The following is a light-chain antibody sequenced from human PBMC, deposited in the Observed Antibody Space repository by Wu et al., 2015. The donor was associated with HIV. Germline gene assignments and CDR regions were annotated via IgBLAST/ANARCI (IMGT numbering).Light chain of an antibody. CDR2: GTS. J-gene: IGKJ2*01. CDR1: QSVTNY. Sequence: EIVLTQSPATLSLSPGERATLSCRASQSVTNYLAWYQQKPGQAPRLLIYGTSSRATGIPDRFSGTGSGTDFTLTISRLEPEDFAVYFCQQYGSSPYTFGQGTKLEI. CDR3: QQYGSSPYT. V-gene: IGKV3-20*01.